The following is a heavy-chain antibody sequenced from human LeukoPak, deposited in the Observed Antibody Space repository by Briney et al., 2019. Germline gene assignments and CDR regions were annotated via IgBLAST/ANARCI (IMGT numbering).Heavy chain of an antibody. CDR1: GGSISSYY. J-gene: IGHJ3*02. CDR3: ARSPIAAAGPEGAFDI. D-gene: IGHD6-13*01. CDR2: IYTSGST. V-gene: IGHV4-4*07. Sequence: SETLSLTCTVSGGSISSYYWSWIRQPAGKGLEWIGRIYTSGSTNYNPSLKSRVTMSVDTSKNQFSLKLSSVTAADTAVYYCARSPIAAAGPEGAFDIWGQRTMATVSS.